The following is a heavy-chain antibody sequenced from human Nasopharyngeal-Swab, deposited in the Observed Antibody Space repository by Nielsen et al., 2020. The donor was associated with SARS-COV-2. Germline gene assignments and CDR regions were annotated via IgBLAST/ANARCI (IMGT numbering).Heavy chain of an antibody. CDR1: GGSFSGYY. V-gene: IGHV4-34*01. CDR2: INHSGST. Sequence: SETLSLTCAVYGGSFSGYYWSWIRQPPGKGLEWIGEINHSGSTNYNPSLKSRVTISVDTSKNQFSLKLSSVTAADTAAYYCARPQYSSSWRRDWFDPWGQGTLVTVSS. D-gene: IGHD6-13*01. J-gene: IGHJ5*02. CDR3: ARPQYSSSWRRDWFDP.